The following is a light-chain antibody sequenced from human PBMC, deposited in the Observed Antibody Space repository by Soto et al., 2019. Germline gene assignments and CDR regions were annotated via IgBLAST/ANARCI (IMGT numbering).Light chain of an antibody. V-gene: IGLV2-8*01. Sequence: QSVLTQPPSASGSPGQSVTISCTGTSSDVGRYNYVSWYQHHPGKAPKLIIYDVSQRPSGVPDRFSGSKSGNTASLTVSGLQAEDEADYYCNSYADSNTYVFGNGTRSQS. J-gene: IGLJ1*01. CDR3: NSYADSNTYV. CDR1: SSDVGRYNY. CDR2: DVS.